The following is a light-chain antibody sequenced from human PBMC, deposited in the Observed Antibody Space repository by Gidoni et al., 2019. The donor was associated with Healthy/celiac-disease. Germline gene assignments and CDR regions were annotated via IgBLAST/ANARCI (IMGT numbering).Light chain of an antibody. CDR2: EGS. CDR3: KQGRKWPRS. Sequence: SPATRSSAPVDRGTRSCRVNNNGSSYLDWYQQKPGQAPKLLIYEGSNRASGIPDRFSGSGSGTDFTLNISSVEAEDVGVYYCKQGRKWPRSFGGGTKVEIK. J-gene: IGKJ4*01. V-gene: IGKV3-11*01. CDR1: NNGSSY.